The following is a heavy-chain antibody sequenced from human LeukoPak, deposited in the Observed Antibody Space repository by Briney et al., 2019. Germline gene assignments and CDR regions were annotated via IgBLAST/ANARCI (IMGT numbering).Heavy chain of an antibody. D-gene: IGHD3-10*01. J-gene: IGHJ4*02. CDR2: IYHSGST. Sequence: PSETLSLTCTVSGGSISSGGYYWSWIRQPPGKGLEWIGYIYHSGSTYYNPSLKSRVTISVDTSKNQFSLKLSSMTAADTAVYYCARLGSRVVWGQGTLVIVSS. CDR1: GGSISSGGYY. CDR3: ARLGSRVV. V-gene: IGHV4-30-2*01.